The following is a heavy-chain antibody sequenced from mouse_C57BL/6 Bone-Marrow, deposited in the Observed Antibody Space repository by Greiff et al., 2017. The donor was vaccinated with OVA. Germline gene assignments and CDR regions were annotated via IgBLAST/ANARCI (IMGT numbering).Heavy chain of an antibody. CDR1: GFSLTSYG. J-gene: IGHJ1*03. V-gene: IGHV2-5*01. CDR3: AKGGNCYWYFDV. Sequence: QVQLQQSGPGLVQPSQSLSITCTVSGFSLTSYGVHWVRQSPGKGLEWLGVIWRGGSTDYTAAFMSRLSITKDNSKSQIFFKMNSLQADDTAIYYCAKGGNCYWYFDVWGTGTTVTVSS. CDR2: IWRGGST. D-gene: IGHD2-1*01.